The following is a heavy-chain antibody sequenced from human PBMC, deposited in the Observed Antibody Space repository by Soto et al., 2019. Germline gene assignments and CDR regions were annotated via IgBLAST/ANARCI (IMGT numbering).Heavy chain of an antibody. J-gene: IGHJ4*02. CDR1: GFTFSGSA. D-gene: IGHD4-17*01. V-gene: IGHV3-73*01. Sequence: EVQLVESGGGLVQPGGSLKLSCAASGFTFSGSAMHWVRQASGKGLEWVGRIRSKANSYATAYAASVKGRFTISRDDSKNTAYLQMNSLKTEDTAVYYCTVTTVTTWADYWGQGTLVTVSS. CDR3: TVTTVTTWADY. CDR2: IRSKANSYAT.